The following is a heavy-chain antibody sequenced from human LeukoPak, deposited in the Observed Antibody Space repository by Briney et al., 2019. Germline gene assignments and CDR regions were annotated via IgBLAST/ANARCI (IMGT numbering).Heavy chain of an antibody. J-gene: IGHJ4*02. V-gene: IGHV1-2*02. CDR1: GYTFTDSF. Sequence: GASVKVSCKASGYTFTDSFIHWVRQAPGQGLEWMGLINPNSGGTKYAQKFQGRVTMTRDTSISTAYMELSRPGSDDTAVYYCARLRPDEHWGQGTLVTVSS. CDR3: ARLRPDEH. CDR2: INPNSGGT.